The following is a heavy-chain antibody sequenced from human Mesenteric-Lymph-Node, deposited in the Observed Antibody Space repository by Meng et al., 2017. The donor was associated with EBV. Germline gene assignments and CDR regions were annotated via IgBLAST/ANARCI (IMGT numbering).Heavy chain of an antibody. V-gene: IGHV4-4*02. Sequence: HAPLQEAGPGFVKPSGSLTLTCAGVCDSNSNSNVWRWGRQHPGKGLEWIGEIYYTGSTNYNPSLKSRVSMSVDKSKNEFSLEVNSVTAADTAVYYCASGGVRDPSPPYWGQGALVTVSS. CDR2: IYYTGST. J-gene: IGHJ1*01. D-gene: IGHD3-16*01. CDR1: CDSNSNSNV. CDR3: ASGGVRDPSPPY.